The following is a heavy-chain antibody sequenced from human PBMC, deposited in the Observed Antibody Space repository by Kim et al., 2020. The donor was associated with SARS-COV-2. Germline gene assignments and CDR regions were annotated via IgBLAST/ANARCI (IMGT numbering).Heavy chain of an antibody. CDR2: INPNSGGT. Sequence: ASVKVSCKASGYTFTGYYMHWVRQAPGQGLEWMGWINPNSGGTNYAQKFQGRVTMTRDTSISTAYMELSRLRSDDTAVYYCARNGDYVSVAFDIWGQGTMVTVSS. D-gene: IGHD4-17*01. J-gene: IGHJ3*02. V-gene: IGHV1-2*02. CDR3: ARNGDYVSVAFDI. CDR1: GYTFTGYY.